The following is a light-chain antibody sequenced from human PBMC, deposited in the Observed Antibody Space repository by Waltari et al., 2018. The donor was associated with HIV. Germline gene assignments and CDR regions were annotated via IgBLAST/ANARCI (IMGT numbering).Light chain of an antibody. V-gene: IGKV3-11*01. J-gene: IGKJ2*01. CDR2: DAS. CDR3: HQRSNWPRT. Sequence: DIVLTQSPVPLSLSPGERATLSCRASQCVSSSLAWYQQQPGQAPRLLMYDASNRATGIPARFSGTGSGTDFTLTISSLEPEDFAVYYCHQRSNWPRTFGHGTKLEIK. CDR1: QCVSSS.